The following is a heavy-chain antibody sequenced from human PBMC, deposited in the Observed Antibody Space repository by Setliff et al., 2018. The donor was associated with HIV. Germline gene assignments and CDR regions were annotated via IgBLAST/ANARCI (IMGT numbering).Heavy chain of an antibody. J-gene: IGHJ2*01. Sequence: ASVKVSCKASGYTFTSYGISWVRQAPEQGLEWMGWISAYNGNTNYAQKLQGRVTMTTDTSTSTAYMELRSLKTEDTAVYYCSTFYGPGLWGRGTLVTVSS. V-gene: IGHV1-18*01. CDR2: ISAYNGNT. CDR3: STFYGPGL. D-gene: IGHD4-17*01. CDR1: GYTFTSYG.